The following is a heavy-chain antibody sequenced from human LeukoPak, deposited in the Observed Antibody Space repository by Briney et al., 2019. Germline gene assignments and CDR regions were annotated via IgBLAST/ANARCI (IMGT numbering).Heavy chain of an antibody. CDR2: ISSSSGYI. Sequence: PGGSLRLSCAASGFTFSSYSMNWVRQAPGKGLEWVSSISSSSGYIYYADSVKGRFTISRDNAKNSLYLQMNSLRAEDTAVYYCATQGYWGQGTLVTVSS. CDR3: ATQGY. J-gene: IGHJ4*02. V-gene: IGHV3-21*01. CDR1: GFTFSSYS.